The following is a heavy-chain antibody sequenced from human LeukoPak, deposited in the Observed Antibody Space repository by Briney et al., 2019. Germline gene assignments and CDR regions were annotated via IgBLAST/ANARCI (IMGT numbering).Heavy chain of an antibody. J-gene: IGHJ4*02. CDR3: AIAGDSSTNCYRCFNY. V-gene: IGHV5-51*01. D-gene: IGHD2-2*01. Sequence: PGESLKISCKGSGYRFTNYWIGWVRQMPGKGLEWMGIIYPGDSDTRYSPSFQGQVTISADKSISTAYLQWSRLKASDTAMYYCAIAGDSSTNCYRCFNYWGQGTLVTVSS. CDR2: IYPGDSDT. CDR1: GYRFTNYW.